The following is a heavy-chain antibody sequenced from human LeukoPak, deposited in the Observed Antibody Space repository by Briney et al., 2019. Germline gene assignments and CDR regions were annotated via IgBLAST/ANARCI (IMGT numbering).Heavy chain of an antibody. CDR3: ARRGYSYGRGNYYYYMDV. D-gene: IGHD5-18*01. V-gene: IGHV5-51*01. CDR1: GYSFTSYW. CDR2: IYPGDSDT. Sequence: GESLKISCKGSGYSFTSYWIGWVRQMPGKGLECMGIIYPGDSDTRYSPSFQGQVTISADKSISTAYLQWSSLKASDTAMYYCARRGYSYGRGNYYYYMDVWGKGTTVTVSS. J-gene: IGHJ6*03.